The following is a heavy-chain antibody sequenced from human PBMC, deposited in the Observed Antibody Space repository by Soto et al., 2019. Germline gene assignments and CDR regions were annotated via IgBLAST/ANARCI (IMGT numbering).Heavy chain of an antibody. CDR2: SHYTGST. J-gene: IGHJ3*02. CDR1: GASINSYY. CDR3: ARWGHEENAFNI. V-gene: IGHV4-59*01. Sequence: SETLSLTCTVSGASINSYYWNWIRQPPGKGLEWIGYSHYTGSTNYNPPLKSRVTISVDTSKGQFSLKLSSVTAADTAVYYCARWGHEENAFNIWGQGTMVTVSS. D-gene: IGHD3-16*01.